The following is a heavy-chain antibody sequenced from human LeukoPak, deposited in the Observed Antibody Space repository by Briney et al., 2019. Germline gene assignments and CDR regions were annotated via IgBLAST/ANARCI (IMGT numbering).Heavy chain of an antibody. CDR3: VRDLYYWAAMDV. V-gene: IGHV3-23*01. D-gene: IGHD3-10*01. CDR1: GLSYRGYA. J-gene: IGHJ6*02. Sequence: PGGSLTLTCAASGLSYRGYAIMWPRQAPGKALEWVSVMVSDDRTNHAESVKGRFAITRGMDESSLFLQMNSLRAEDTALYYCVRDLYYWAAMDVWGQGTTVTVS. CDR2: MVSDDRT.